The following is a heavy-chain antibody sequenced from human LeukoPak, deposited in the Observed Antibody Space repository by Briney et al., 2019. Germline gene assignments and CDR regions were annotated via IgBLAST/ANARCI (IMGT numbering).Heavy chain of an antibody. CDR1: GFTFDDYA. CDR2: ISWNSGSI. J-gene: IGHJ4*02. V-gene: IGHV3-9*01. D-gene: IGHD3-22*01. CDR3: ARGTAYYYDSSGYYYSGTIDY. Sequence: PGRSLRLSCAASGFTFDDYAMHWVRQAPGKGLEWVSGISWNSGSIGYADSVKGRFTISRDNAKNSLYLQMNSLRDEDTAVYYCARGTAYYYDSSGYYYSGTIDYWGQGTLVTVSS.